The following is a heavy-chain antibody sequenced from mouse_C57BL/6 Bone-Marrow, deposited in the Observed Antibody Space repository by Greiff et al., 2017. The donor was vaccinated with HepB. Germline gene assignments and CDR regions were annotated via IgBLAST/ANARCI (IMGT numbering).Heavy chain of an antibody. CDR1: GYTFTDYE. CDR2: IDPETGGT. D-gene: IGHD1-1*01. V-gene: IGHV1-15*01. Sequence: VQLQQSGAELVRPGASVTLSCKASGYTFTDYEMHWVKQTPVHGLEWIGAIDPETGGTAYNQKFKGKAILTADKSSSTAYMELRSLTSEDSAVYYCTRRGVVARNWYFDVWGTGTTVTVSS. J-gene: IGHJ1*03. CDR3: TRRGVVARNWYFDV.